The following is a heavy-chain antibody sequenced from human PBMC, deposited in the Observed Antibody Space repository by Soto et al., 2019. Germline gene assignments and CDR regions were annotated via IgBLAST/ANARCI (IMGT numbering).Heavy chain of an antibody. CDR1: GFTFSTHG. CDR2: ISYDATTK. J-gene: IGHJ4*02. V-gene: IGHV3-30*18. Sequence: QVQLVESGGGVVQPGRSLRLSCAASGFTFSTHGMHWVRQAPGKGLEWVTIISYDATTKYYADSVKGRFTIARDNAKNTLYLQMDSLSAEDTAVYYWAKGVFGLAVAVADYWGQGTLVTVSS. D-gene: IGHD6-19*01. CDR3: AKGVFGLAVAVADY.